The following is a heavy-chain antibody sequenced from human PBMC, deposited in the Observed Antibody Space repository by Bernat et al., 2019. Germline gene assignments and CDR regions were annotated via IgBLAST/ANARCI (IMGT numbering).Heavy chain of an antibody. J-gene: IGHJ4*02. V-gene: IGHV4-31*03. Sequence: QVQLQESGPGLVKPSQTLSLTCTVSGGSISSGGYYWSRIRQHPGKGLEWIGYIYYSGSTYYNPSLKSRVTISVDTSKNQFSLKLSSVTAADTAVYYCARDDHYSSSGMGFDYWGQGTLVTVSS. CDR3: ARDDHYSSSGMGFDY. CDR2: IYYSGST. D-gene: IGHD6-6*01. CDR1: GGSISSGGYY.